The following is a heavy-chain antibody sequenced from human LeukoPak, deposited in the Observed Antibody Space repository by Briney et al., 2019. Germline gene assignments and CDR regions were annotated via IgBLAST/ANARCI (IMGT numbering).Heavy chain of an antibody. V-gene: IGHV4-34*01. Sequence: SETLSLTCAVYGGSFSGYHWTWIRQPPGKGLEWIGSIYYSGSTYYNPSLKSRVTISVDTSKNQFSLKLGSVTAADTAVYYCARDLRPGSATFDYWGQGTLVTVSS. CDR3: ARDLRPGSATFDY. D-gene: IGHD3-16*01. CDR2: IYYSGST. J-gene: IGHJ4*02. CDR1: GGSFSGYH.